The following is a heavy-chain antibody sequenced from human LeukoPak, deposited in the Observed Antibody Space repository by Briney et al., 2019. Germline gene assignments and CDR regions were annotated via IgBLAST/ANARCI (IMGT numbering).Heavy chain of an antibody. V-gene: IGHV1-69*04. Sequence: SVKVSCKASGGPFSSYAFSWVRQAPGQGLEWMGRIIPMLGIANYPQKFQDRIGLSADTSTNTAYMELSSLRSEDTAIYYCASVRDAYNQGFWYFDLWGRGTLVSVSS. J-gene: IGHJ2*01. CDR3: ASVRDAYNQGFWYFDL. CDR1: GGPFSSYA. CDR2: IIPMLGIA. D-gene: IGHD5-24*01.